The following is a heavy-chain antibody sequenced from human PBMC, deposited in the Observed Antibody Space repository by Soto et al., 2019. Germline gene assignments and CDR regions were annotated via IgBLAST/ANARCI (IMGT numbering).Heavy chain of an antibody. V-gene: IGHV3-23*01. D-gene: IGHD6-19*01. J-gene: IGHJ6*02. CDR3: AKDLKGAGTYYFYGMDV. CDR1: GFTFSSYA. CDR2: ISGSGGST. Sequence: GGSLRLSCAASGFTFSSYAMSWVRQAPGKGLEWVSAISGSGGSTYYADSVKGRFTISRDNSKNTLYLQMNSLRAEDTAVYYCAKDLKGAGTYYFYGMDVWGQGTTVTVSS.